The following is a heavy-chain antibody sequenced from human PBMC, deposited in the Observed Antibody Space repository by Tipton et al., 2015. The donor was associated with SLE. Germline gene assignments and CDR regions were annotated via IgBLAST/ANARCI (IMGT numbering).Heavy chain of an antibody. CDR3: ARVPLGQRQTGYWYFDL. J-gene: IGHJ2*01. CDR1: GGSFSGYY. Sequence: TLSLTCAVYGGSFSGYYWTWIRQPPGKGLEWIGEISHSGNTNFNSSLKSRVTISVDTSRNQFSLKLTSVTAADTAVYFCARVPLGQRQTGYWYFDLWGRGTLVTVSS. V-gene: IGHV4-34*01. CDR2: ISHSGNT. D-gene: IGHD1/OR15-1a*01.